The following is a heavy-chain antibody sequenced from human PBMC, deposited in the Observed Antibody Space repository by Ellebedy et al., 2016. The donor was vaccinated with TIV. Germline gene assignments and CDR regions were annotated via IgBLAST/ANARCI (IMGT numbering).Heavy chain of an antibody. D-gene: IGHD2-21*02. V-gene: IGHV3-11*04. J-gene: IGHJ6*03. Sequence: GGSLRLSCAASGFTFSDYYMTWIRQAPGKGLEWVSHISSRGTSAYYADSVKGRFTMSRDNAENSLYLQMNNLRAEDTAVYYCARDRGSDYYSYDYNTDVWGQGTTVSVSS. CDR2: ISSRGTSA. CDR1: GFTFSDYY. CDR3: ARDRGSDYYSYDYNTDV.